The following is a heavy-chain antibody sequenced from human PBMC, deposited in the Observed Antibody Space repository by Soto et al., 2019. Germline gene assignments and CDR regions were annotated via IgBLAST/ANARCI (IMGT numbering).Heavy chain of an antibody. CDR2: IYKSATT. Sequence: SETLSLTCSASGDSISNDYFWAWIRQPPGQALEYIGYIYKSATTYYNPSFESRVAISVDTSKSQFSLNVTSVTAADTAVYFCARGRYCLTGRCFPNWFDSWGQGALVTVSS. CDR3: ARGRYCLTGRCFPNWFDS. CDR1: GDSISNDYF. J-gene: IGHJ5*01. D-gene: IGHD7-27*01. V-gene: IGHV4-30-4*01.